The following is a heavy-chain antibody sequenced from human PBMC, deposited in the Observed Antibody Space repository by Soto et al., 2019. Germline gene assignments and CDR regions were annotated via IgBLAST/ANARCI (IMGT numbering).Heavy chain of an antibody. CDR3: ARVGGINWFDP. CDR2: IYYSGST. Sequence: SETLSLTCTVSGGSISSGGYYWSWIRQHPGKGLEWIGYIYYSGSTYYNPSLKNRVTISVDTSKNQLSLKLSSVTAADTAVYYCARVGGINWFDPWGQGTLVTVSS. CDR1: GGSISSGGYY. D-gene: IGHD1-20*01. V-gene: IGHV4-31*03. J-gene: IGHJ5*02.